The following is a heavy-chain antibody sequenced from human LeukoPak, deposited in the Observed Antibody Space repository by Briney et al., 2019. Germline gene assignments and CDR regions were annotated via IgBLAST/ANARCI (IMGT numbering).Heavy chain of an antibody. CDR1: GGSFSGYY. D-gene: IGHD5-18*01. V-gene: IGHV4-34*01. CDR2: INHSGST. CDR3: ARYSYGGYYLDY. J-gene: IGHJ4*02. Sequence: PSETLSLTCAVYGGSFSGYYWSWIRQPPGKGLEWIGEINHSGSTNYNPSLKSRVTISVDTSKNQFSLKLSSVTAAGTAVYYCARYSYGGYYLDYWGQGTLVTVSS.